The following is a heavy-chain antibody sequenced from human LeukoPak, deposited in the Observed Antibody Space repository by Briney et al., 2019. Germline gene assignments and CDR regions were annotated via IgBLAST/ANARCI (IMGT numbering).Heavy chain of an antibody. CDR3: ARDLMGTYLDY. CDR2: INWNGGST. J-gene: IGHJ4*02. Sequence: GGSLRLSCAASGFTFSSYAMSWVRQAPGKGLEWVSGINWNGGSTGYADSVKGRFTISRDNAENSLYLQMNSLRAEDTALYYCARDLMGTYLDYWGQGTLVTVSS. D-gene: IGHD2-8*01. V-gene: IGHV3-20*04. CDR1: GFTFSSYA.